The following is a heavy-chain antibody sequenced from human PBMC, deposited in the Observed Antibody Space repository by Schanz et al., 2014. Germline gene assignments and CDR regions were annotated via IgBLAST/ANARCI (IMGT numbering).Heavy chain of an antibody. CDR3: AKAEYDILTDSYSRLDP. J-gene: IGHJ5*02. CDR2: IWYDENNK. D-gene: IGHD3-9*01. CDR1: GFTFSSYG. V-gene: IGHV3-33*06. Sequence: QVQLVESGGGVVQFGRSLRLSCVASGFTFSSYGMHWVRQAPGKGLEWVAVIWYDENNKYYADSVKGRFTISRDNSKNTLYLQMNTLRADDTAVYYCAKAEYDILTDSYSRLDPWGQGTLVTVSS.